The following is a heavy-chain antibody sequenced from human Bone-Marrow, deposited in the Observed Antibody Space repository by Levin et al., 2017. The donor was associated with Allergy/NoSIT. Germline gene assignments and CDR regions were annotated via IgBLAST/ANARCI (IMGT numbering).Heavy chain of an antibody. CDR3: ARGGRWSFSYYFDS. Sequence: SQTLSLTCAVFGGSFTGDFWTWIRQSPEKGLEWIGEINHSGSTTYNPSLKSRVTISVDTSKKQFSLNLRSVTAADTAVYFCARGGRWSFSYYFDSWGQGTLVTVSS. CDR1: GGSFTGDF. D-gene: IGHD3-10*01. V-gene: IGHV4-34*01. CDR2: INHSGST. J-gene: IGHJ4*02.